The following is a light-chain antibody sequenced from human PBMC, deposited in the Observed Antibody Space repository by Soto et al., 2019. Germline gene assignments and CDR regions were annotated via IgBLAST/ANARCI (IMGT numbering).Light chain of an antibody. J-gene: IGKJ2*01. CDR3: QQYNDSPVT. CDR1: QSFNSR. CDR2: HVS. Sequence: DIQMTQSPSTLSASVGDRVTVTCRASQSFNSRLAWYQQKPGKAPKLLIYHVSNLESRVPSRFSGSGSGTEFTLTSSSLPPDDFATYYCQQYNDSPVTFGQGTKLGIK. V-gene: IGKV1-5*01.